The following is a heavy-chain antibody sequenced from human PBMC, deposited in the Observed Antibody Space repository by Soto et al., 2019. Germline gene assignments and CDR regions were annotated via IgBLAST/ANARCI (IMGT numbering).Heavy chain of an antibody. CDR3: ARRERYYGSPGWFDP. D-gene: IGHD3-10*01. V-gene: IGHV4-39*01. J-gene: IGHJ5*02. Sequence: LXLACSFSAGSISSFTYYWGWIRQPPGNGLEWIGTVYYNENTYYNPSLKSRVTITVDTAKNQFSLNLRSVTAADTAMYFCARRERYYGSPGWFDPWGPGTLVTVSS. CDR1: AGSISSFTYY. CDR2: VYYNENT.